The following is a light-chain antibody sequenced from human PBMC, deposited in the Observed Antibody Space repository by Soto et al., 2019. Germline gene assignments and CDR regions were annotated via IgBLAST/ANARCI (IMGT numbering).Light chain of an antibody. CDR1: SSDVGGYNY. CDR3: SSYISSSTLDV. CDR2: DVS. Sequence: QSVLTQPASVSGSPGQSITISCTGTSSDVGGYNYVSWYQQHPGKAPKLMIYDVSNRPSGVSNRFSGSKSGNTASLTISGLQAEDEADYYCSSYISSSTLDVFGTGTRSPS. J-gene: IGLJ1*01. V-gene: IGLV2-14*01.